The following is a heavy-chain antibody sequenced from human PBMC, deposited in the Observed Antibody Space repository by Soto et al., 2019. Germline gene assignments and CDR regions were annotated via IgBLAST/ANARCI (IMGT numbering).Heavy chain of an antibody. CDR1: GFTFSSYW. CDR3: ARAGVAGHDAFDI. CDR2: IKQDGSEK. Sequence: GGSLRLSCAASGFTFSSYWMSWVRQAPGKGLEWVANIKQDGSEKYYVDSVKGRFTISGDNAKNSLYLQMNSLRAEDTAVYYCARAGVAGHDAFDIWGQGTMVTVSS. J-gene: IGHJ3*02. V-gene: IGHV3-7*03. D-gene: IGHD6-19*01.